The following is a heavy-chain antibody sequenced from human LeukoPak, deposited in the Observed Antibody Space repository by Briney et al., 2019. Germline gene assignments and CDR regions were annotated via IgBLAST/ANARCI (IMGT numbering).Heavy chain of an antibody. CDR2: ISAYNGNT. D-gene: IGHD5-18*01. CDR3: ARDIMDTAMVTQDY. V-gene: IGHV1-18*01. Sequence: ASVKVSCKASGYTFTSYGISWVRQAPGQGLEWMGWISAYNGNTNYAQKLQGRVTMTTDTSTSTAYMELSSLRPDDTAVYYCARDIMDTAMVTQDYWGQGALVSVSS. J-gene: IGHJ4*02. CDR1: GYTFTSYG.